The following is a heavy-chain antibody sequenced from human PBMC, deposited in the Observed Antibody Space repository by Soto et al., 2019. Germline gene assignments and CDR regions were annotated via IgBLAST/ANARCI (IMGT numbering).Heavy chain of an antibody. Sequence: SVKVSCKASGGTFSSYAISWVRQAPGQGLEWMGGIIPIFGTANYAQKFQGRVTITADESTSTAYMELSSLRSEDTAVYYCARVGYSYGINIDYWGQGTLVTVSS. V-gene: IGHV1-69*13. D-gene: IGHD5-18*01. J-gene: IGHJ4*02. CDR1: GGTFSSYA. CDR2: IIPIFGTA. CDR3: ARVGYSYGINIDY.